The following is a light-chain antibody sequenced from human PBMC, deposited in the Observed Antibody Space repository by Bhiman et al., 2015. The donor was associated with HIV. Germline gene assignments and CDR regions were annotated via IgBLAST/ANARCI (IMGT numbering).Light chain of an antibody. CDR1: TSDVGGYNY. V-gene: IGLV2-14*03. Sequence: QSALTQPASVSGSPGQSITISCTGTTSDVGGYNYVSWYQQHPGKGPKLMIYDVSNRPSGVSSRFSASKSGNTASLTISGLQAEDEADYYCSSYTSSKTRVFGTGTKVSVL. CDR2: DVS. CDR3: SSYTSSKTRV. J-gene: IGLJ1*01.